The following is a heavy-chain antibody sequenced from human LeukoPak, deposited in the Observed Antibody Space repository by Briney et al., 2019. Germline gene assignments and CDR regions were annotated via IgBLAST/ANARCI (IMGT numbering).Heavy chain of an antibody. CDR2: MNPNSGNT. D-gene: IGHD1-1*01. Sequence: ASVKVSCKASGYTFTSYDINWARQATGQGLEWMGWMNPNSGNTGYAQKFQGRVTMTRNTSISTAYMELSSLRSEDTAVYYCARGLRMERHVDYWGQGTLVTVSS. J-gene: IGHJ4*02. CDR3: ARGLRMERHVDY. V-gene: IGHV1-8*01. CDR1: GYTFTSYD.